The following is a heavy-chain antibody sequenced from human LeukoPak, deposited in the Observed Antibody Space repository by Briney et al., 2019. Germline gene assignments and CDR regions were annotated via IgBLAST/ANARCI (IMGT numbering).Heavy chain of an antibody. V-gene: IGHV4-30-2*01. CDR2: IYHSGST. Sequence: SETLSLTCTVSGGSISSGGYYWSWIRQPPGKGLEWIGYIYHSGSTYYNPSLKSRVTISVDTSKNQFSLKLSSVTAADTAVYYCARAELRLGFWTPYAFDIWGQGTMVTVSS. CDR3: ARAELRLGFWTPYAFDI. CDR1: GGSISSGGYY. J-gene: IGHJ3*02. D-gene: IGHD3-16*01.